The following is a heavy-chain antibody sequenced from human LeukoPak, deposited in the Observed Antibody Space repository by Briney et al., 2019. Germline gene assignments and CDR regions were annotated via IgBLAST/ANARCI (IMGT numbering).Heavy chain of an antibody. V-gene: IGHV3-20*04. CDR3: ATWAFYHNLDV. D-gene: IGHD2/OR15-2a*01. Sequence: GGSLRLSCAASGFTFDDYGMSWVRQAPGKGLGWVSGINWNGGSTGYADSVKGRFTISRDNSKNSLYLQMSSLTSDDTALYYCATWAFYHNLDVWGQGTTVAVSS. CDR2: INWNGGST. J-gene: IGHJ6*02. CDR1: GFTFDDYG.